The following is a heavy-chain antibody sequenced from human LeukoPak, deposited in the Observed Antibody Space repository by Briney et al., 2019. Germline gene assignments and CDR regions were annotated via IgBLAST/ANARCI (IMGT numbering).Heavy chain of an antibody. V-gene: IGHV4-34*01. CDR2: INHSGST. CDR1: GGSFSGYY. J-gene: IGHJ4*02. D-gene: IGHD4-23*01. Sequence: SETLSLTCAVYGGSFSGYYWSWIRQPPGKGLEWIGEINHSGSTNYNPSLKSRVTISVDTSKNQFSLKLSSVTAADTAVYYCARAGGNYVLDYWGQGTLVTVSS. CDR3: ARAGGNYVLDY.